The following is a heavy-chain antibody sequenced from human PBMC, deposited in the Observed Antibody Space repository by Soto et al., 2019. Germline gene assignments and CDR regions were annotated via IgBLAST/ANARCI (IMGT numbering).Heavy chain of an antibody. Sequence: GGSLRLSCEASGFTFSSYSMNWVRQAPGKGLEWVSYISSSSSTIYYADSVKGRFTISRDNAKNSLYLQMNSLRDEDTAVYYCARSRVLKLRFLEWLSPRQYYYYGMDVWGQGTTVTVSS. D-gene: IGHD3-3*01. CDR1: GFTFSSYS. CDR2: ISSSSSTI. CDR3: ARSRVLKLRFLEWLSPRQYYYYGMDV. J-gene: IGHJ6*02. V-gene: IGHV3-48*02.